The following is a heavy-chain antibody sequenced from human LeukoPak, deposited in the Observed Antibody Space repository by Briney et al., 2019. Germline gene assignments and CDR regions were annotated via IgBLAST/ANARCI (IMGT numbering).Heavy chain of an antibody. J-gene: IGHJ4*02. Sequence: SVKVSCKASGGTFSSYAISWVRQAPGQGLEWMGGIIPIFGTANYAQKFQGRVTITADESTSTAYMELSSLRSEDTAVYYCARVLGRGYYVLDYWGQGTLVTVSS. CDR3: ARVLGRGYYVLDY. D-gene: IGHD3-10*02. V-gene: IGHV1-69*13. CDR2: IIPIFGTA. CDR1: GGTFSSYA.